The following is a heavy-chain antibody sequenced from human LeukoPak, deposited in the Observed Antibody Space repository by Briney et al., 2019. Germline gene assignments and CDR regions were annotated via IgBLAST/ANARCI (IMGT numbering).Heavy chain of an antibody. Sequence: ASVKVTCKASGYTFSGYYMHWVRQAPGQGLEWMGRINPNSGGTNYAQKFQGRVTMTRDTSISTAYMELSRLRSDDTAVYYCASGDYDFWSGYYTPLVGHYYYMDVWGKGTTVTVSS. CDR2: INPNSGGT. CDR3: ASGDYDFWSGYYTPLVGHYYYMDV. V-gene: IGHV1-2*06. CDR1: GYTFSGYY. J-gene: IGHJ6*03. D-gene: IGHD3-3*01.